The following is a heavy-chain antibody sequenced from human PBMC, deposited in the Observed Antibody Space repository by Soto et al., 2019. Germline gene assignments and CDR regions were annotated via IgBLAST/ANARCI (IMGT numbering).Heavy chain of an antibody. Sequence: ASVKVSCKASGYTFTRYCISWVRQAPGQGLEWMGWISAYNGNTNYAQKLQGRVTMTTDTSTSTAYMELRSLRSDDTAVYYCARSYIVVVPAAVGGDDAFDIWGQGTMVTVSS. CDR3: ARSYIVVVPAAVGGDDAFDI. CDR2: ISAYNGNT. CDR1: GYTFTRYC. D-gene: IGHD2-2*01. V-gene: IGHV1-18*04. J-gene: IGHJ3*02.